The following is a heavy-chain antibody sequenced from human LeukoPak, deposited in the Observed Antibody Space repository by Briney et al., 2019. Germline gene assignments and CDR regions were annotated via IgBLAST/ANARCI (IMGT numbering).Heavy chain of an antibody. CDR1: GFTFSNYG. D-gene: IGHD1-26*01. CDR3: AKVGGSFLSNAFDM. V-gene: IGHV3-30*02. Sequence: PGGSLRLSCAASGFTFSNYGVRWVRQAPDKGLEWVAFIRYDGSDKYYADSVKGRVTISRDNSKNTLYLQMNSLRVEDTAVYYCAKVGGSFLSNAFDMWGQGTMVTVSS. CDR2: IRYDGSDK. J-gene: IGHJ3*02.